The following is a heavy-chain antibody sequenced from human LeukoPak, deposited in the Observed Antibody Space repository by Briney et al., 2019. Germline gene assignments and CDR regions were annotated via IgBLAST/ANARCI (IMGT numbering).Heavy chain of an antibody. CDR1: GFTFSGSA. Sequence: PGGSLRLSCAASGFTFSGSAIHWVRQASGKGLEWVGRIRSKANNYATAYAASVKGRFIISRDDSKTTAYLQMNSLKVEDTAVYYCTRVWAGAYEDDYDYYYYGMDVWGQGTTVTVSS. D-gene: IGHD4-17*01. CDR3: TRVWAGAYEDDYDYYYYGMDV. CDR2: IRSKANNYAT. V-gene: IGHV3-73*01. J-gene: IGHJ6*02.